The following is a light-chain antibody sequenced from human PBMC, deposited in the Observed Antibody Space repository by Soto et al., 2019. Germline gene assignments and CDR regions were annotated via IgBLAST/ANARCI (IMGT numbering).Light chain of an antibody. CDR3: QSEDSSETYV. Sequence: SYELTQPPSVSVSAGQTARITCSGDALATQYVYWYQQKPGQAPMLVIYKDSERPSGIPERFSGSSSGTTVTLTISGVQAEGEADYYCQSEDSSETYVFGTGTKLTVL. V-gene: IGLV3-25*03. J-gene: IGLJ1*01. CDR2: KDS. CDR1: ALATQY.